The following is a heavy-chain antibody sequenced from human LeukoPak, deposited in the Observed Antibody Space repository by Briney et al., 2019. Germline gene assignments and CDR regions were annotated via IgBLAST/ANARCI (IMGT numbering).Heavy chain of an antibody. CDR1: GFTFSSYA. Sequence: PGGSLRLSCAASGFTFSSYAKSWVRQAPGKGLEWVSAISGSGGSTYYADSVKGRFTISRDNSKNTLYLQMNSLRAEDTAVYYCARDIIVGATTTNVAFDIWGQGTMVTVSS. D-gene: IGHD1-26*01. J-gene: IGHJ3*02. V-gene: IGHV3-23*01. CDR3: ARDIIVGATTTNVAFDI. CDR2: ISGSGGST.